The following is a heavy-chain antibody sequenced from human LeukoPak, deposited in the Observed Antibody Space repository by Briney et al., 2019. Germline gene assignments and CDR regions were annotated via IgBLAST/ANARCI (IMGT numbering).Heavy chain of an antibody. CDR3: ARVVPPLYYFDY. V-gene: IGHV3-7*01. J-gene: IGHJ4*02. D-gene: IGHD3-10*01. CDR1: GFTFSSSW. Sequence: GGSQRLSCAASGFTFSSSWMSWVRQAPGKGLEWVANIKQAGSEKYYVDSVKGRFTISRDNAKNSLYLQINSLRAEDTAVYFCARVVPPLYYFDYWGQGTLVTVSS. CDR2: IKQAGSEK.